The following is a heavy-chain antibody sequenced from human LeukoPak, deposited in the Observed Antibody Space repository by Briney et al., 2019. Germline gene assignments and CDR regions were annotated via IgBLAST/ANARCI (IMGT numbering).Heavy chain of an antibody. CDR1: GYTFTSYG. J-gene: IGHJ4*02. CDR2: IIPILTVA. D-gene: IGHD4-11*01. CDR3: ATTVTPGHSDY. Sequence: SVKVSCKASGYTFTSYGISWVRQAPGQRLEWMGRIIPILTVANYAQNFQGRVTITADKSTSTAYMELSSLRSEDTAVYYCATTVTPGHSDYWGQGTLVTVSS. V-gene: IGHV1-69*04.